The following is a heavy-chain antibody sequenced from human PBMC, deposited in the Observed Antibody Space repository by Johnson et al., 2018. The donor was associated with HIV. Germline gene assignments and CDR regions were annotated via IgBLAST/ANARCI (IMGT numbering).Heavy chain of an antibody. CDR3: AKDRPLYVLHLFGAFDI. CDR2: INWNGGST. J-gene: IGHJ3*02. CDR1: GFTFDNYG. V-gene: IGHV3-20*04. Sequence: VQLVESGGGVVRPGGSLRLSCAASGFTFDNYGVSWVRQAPGKGLGWVSGINWNGGSTGYGDSVKGRFTIPRDNAKNSLYLQMNSLRAEDTAVYYCAKDRPLYVLHLFGAFDIWGQGTMVTVSS. D-gene: IGHD2-15*01.